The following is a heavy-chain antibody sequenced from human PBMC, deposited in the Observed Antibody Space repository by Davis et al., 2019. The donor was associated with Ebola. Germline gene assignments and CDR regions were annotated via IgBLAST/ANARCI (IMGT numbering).Heavy chain of an antibody. J-gene: IGHJ4*02. CDR3: ACYVLG. CDR1: GFTFSSYA. Sequence: GGSLRLSCAASGFTFSSYAMSWVRQAPGKGLEWVSYISSSSSTIYYADSVKGRFTISRDNAKNTLYLQMNSLRVEDTAVYYCACYVLGWGQGTLVTVSS. CDR2: ISSSSSTI. V-gene: IGHV3-48*04. D-gene: IGHD2-8*01.